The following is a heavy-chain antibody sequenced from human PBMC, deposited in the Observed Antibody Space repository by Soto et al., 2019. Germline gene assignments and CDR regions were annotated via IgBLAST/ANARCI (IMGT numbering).Heavy chain of an antibody. Sequence: QVQLVQSGTEVKKPGSSVKVSCKASGGTFSSNAISWVRQAPGQGLAWMGGLIPIFGTTNYAQKFQGRVTITADESASTAYMELSSLRSDDTAVYYCASLHSFYYGSGYGMDVWGQGTTVTVSS. CDR1: GGTFSSNA. D-gene: IGHD3-10*01. CDR3: ASLHSFYYGSGYGMDV. J-gene: IGHJ6*02. CDR2: LIPIFGTT. V-gene: IGHV1-69*01.